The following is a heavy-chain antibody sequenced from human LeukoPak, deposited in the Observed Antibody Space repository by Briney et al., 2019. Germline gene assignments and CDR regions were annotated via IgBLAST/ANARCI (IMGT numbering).Heavy chain of an antibody. J-gene: IGHJ6*03. Sequence: SETLSLTCTVSGGSTSSYYWSWIRQPAGKGLEWIGRIYTSGSTNYNPSLKSRVTMSVDTSKNQFSLKLSSVTAADTAVYYCAREGSPDFWSGYSLYYYYYMDVWGKGTTVTVSS. V-gene: IGHV4-4*07. D-gene: IGHD3-3*01. CDR3: AREGSPDFWSGYSLYYYYYMDV. CDR1: GGSTSSYY. CDR2: IYTSGST.